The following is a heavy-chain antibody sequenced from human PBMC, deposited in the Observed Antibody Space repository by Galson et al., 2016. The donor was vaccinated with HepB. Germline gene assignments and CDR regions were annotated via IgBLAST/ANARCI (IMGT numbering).Heavy chain of an antibody. CDR3: AKTAGDWYCTTTRCYNYGMDV. V-gene: IGHV3-23*01. CDR1: GFTFSSYT. Sequence: SLRLSCAASGFTFSSYTMSWVRQSPGGGLEWVSAVSGSGDGTYYAESVKGRLTISRDNSKNTVFLQMNSLRAGDTAVYYCAKTAGDWYCTTTRCYNYGMDVWGQGTTVTVSS. CDR2: VSGSGDGT. D-gene: IGHD2-2*02. J-gene: IGHJ6*02.